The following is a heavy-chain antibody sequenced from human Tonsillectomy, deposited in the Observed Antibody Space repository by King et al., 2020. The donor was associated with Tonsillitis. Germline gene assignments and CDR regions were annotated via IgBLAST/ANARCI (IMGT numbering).Heavy chain of an antibody. CDR2: INPNTGNP. D-gene: IGHD6-13*01. V-gene: IGHV7-4-1*02. CDR3: ARDALWQQMVALFDY. CDR1: GYTFTAHS. Sequence: QLVQSGSELKNPGASVKVSCKASGYTFTAHSMQWVRQAPGQGLEWMGWINPNTGNPTYAPGFTGRLVFSSDTSVSTAYLQISSLKAEDTAVYYCARDALWQQMVALFDYWGQGPLVTASS. J-gene: IGHJ4*02.